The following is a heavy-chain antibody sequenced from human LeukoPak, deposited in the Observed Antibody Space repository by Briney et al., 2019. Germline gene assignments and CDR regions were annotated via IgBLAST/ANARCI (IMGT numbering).Heavy chain of an antibody. CDR1: VGTFSSYD. J-gene: IGHJ5*02. D-gene: IGHD3-22*01. CDR3: AREQRDYYDSSGYYAGNWFDP. Sequence: SVKVSCKASVGTFSSYDISWMRQAPGQRLEWMGRIIPIFGTANYAQKFQGRVTIPTDESTSTAYMELSSLRSEDTAVYYCAREQRDYYDSSGYYAGNWFDPWGQGTLVTVSS. CDR2: IIPIFGTA. V-gene: IGHV1-69*05.